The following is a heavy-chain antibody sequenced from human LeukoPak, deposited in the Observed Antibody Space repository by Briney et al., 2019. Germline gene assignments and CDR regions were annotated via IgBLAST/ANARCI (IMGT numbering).Heavy chain of an antibody. D-gene: IGHD3-22*01. J-gene: IGHJ4*02. CDR2: INAGNGNT. Sequence: ASVKVSCKASGYTFTSYAMHWVRQAPGQRLEWMGWINAGNGNTKYSQKFQGRVTITRDTSASTAYMELSSLRSEDTAVYYCASVPYYYDSSGYFGYWGQGTLVTVSS. CDR3: ASVPYYYDSSGYFGY. CDR1: GYTFTSYA. V-gene: IGHV1-3*01.